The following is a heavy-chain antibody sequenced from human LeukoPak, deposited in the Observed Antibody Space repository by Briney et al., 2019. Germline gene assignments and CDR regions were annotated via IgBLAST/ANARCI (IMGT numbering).Heavy chain of an antibody. CDR2: IYYSGST. D-gene: IGHD1-26*01. V-gene: IGHV4-59*01. J-gene: IGHJ3*02. Sequence: SGTLSLTCTVSGGSISSYYWSWIRQPPGKGLEWIGYIYYSGSTNYNPSLKSRVTISVDTSKNQFSLKLSSVTAADTAVYYCAGSGTAGAFDIWGQGTMVTVSS. CDR1: GGSISSYY. CDR3: AGSGTAGAFDI.